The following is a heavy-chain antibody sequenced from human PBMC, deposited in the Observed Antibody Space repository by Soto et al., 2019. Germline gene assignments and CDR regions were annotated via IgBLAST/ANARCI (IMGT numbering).Heavy chain of an antibody. Sequence: VQLLESGGGLVQPGRSLRLSCAASGFTLSSYAMNWGRKAPGKGLEWVSAMSGTGGSTYYADSVKGRFTISRDNCKNTLFLQISRLRVEDTAVFYCAKAGFSSGWSPSYFDYWGQGTLVTVSS. CDR3: AKAGFSSGWSPSYFDY. D-gene: IGHD6-19*01. V-gene: IGHV3-23*01. J-gene: IGHJ4*02. CDR1: GFTLSSYA. CDR2: MSGTGGST.